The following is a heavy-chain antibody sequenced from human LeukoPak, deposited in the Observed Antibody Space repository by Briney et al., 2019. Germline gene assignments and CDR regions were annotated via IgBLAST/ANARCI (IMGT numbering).Heavy chain of an antibody. V-gene: IGHV3-48*04. Sequence: GGSLRLSCAASGFTFSSYSMNWVRQAPGKGLEWVSYISSSSSTIYYADSVKGRFTTSRDNAKNSLYLQMNSLRAEDTAVYYCARDGRFTIAARYFDYWGQGTLVTVSS. D-gene: IGHD6-6*01. J-gene: IGHJ4*02. CDR3: ARDGRFTIAARYFDY. CDR1: GFTFSSYS. CDR2: ISSSSSTI.